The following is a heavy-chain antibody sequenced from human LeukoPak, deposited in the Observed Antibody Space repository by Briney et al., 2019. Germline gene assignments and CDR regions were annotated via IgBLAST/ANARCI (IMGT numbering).Heavy chain of an antibody. CDR2: IYYSGST. D-gene: IGHD3-3*01. V-gene: IGHV4-59*01. J-gene: IGHJ4*02. CDR3: ARGSRTIFGVVIPFDY. Sequence: SETLSLTCTVSGGSISSYYWSWIRQPPGKGLEWIGYIYYSGSTNYNPSLKSRVTISIDTSKNQFSLKLSSVTAADTAVYYCARGSRTIFGVVIPFDYWGQGTLVTVSS. CDR1: GGSISSYY.